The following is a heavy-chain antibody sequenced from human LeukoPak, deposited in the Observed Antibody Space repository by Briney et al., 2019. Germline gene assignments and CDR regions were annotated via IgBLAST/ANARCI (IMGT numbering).Heavy chain of an antibody. V-gene: IGHV1-2*02. CDR1: GYTFTGYY. CDR2: INSSSGGT. Sequence: ASVKVSCKASGYTFTGYYIHWVRQAPGQGLEWMGWINSSSGGTNSAQKFQGRVTMTRDTSISTAYMELSRLRSDDTAVYYSARGPGQFDYWGHGTLVTVSS. CDR3: ARGPGQFDY. J-gene: IGHJ4*01.